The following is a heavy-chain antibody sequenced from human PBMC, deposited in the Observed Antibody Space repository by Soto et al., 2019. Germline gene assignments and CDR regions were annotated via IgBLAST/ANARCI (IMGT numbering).Heavy chain of an antibody. D-gene: IGHD6-19*01. CDR3: ARVAEGYSSGWDFDY. V-gene: IGHV1-18*01. CDR2: ISAYNGNT. Sequence: QVQLVQSGAEVKKPGASVKVSYKASGYTFTSYGISWVRQAPGQGLEWMGWISAYNGNTNYAQKLQGRVTMTTDTSTSTAYMELRSLRSDDTAVYYCARVAEGYSSGWDFDYWGQGTLVTVSS. CDR1: GYTFTSYG. J-gene: IGHJ4*02.